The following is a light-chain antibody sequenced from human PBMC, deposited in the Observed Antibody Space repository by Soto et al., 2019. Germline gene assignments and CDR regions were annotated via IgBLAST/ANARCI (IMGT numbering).Light chain of an antibody. CDR3: SSYTISSTLVV. Sequence: QSALTQPASVSGSPGQSITISCTGTSSDVGGYNYVSWYQQHPGKAPKVMIYDVSNRPSGVSNRFSGSKSGNTASLTISGLQAEDEADYYCSSYTISSTLVVFGGGTKLTVL. CDR1: SSDVGGYNY. V-gene: IGLV2-14*01. J-gene: IGLJ2*01. CDR2: DVS.